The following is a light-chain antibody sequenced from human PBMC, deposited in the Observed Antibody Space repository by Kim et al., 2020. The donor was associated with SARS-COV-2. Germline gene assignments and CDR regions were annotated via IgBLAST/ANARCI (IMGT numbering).Light chain of an antibody. J-gene: IGLJ2*01. CDR1: SLRSYY. Sequence: GQTVRITCQGDSLRSYYASWYQQKPGQAPVLVIYGKNTRPSGIPDRFSGSSSGNTASLTITGAQAEDEADYYCNSRDSSGNHLNVVFGGGTQLTVL. CDR2: GKN. V-gene: IGLV3-19*01. CDR3: NSRDSSGNHLNVV.